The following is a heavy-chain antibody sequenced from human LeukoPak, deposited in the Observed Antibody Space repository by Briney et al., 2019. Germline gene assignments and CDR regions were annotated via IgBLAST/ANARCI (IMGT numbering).Heavy chain of an antibody. Sequence: SETLSLTCTVSGGSISSGDYYWSWIRQPPGKGLEWIGYIYYSGSTYYNPSLKSRVTISVDTSKNQFSPKLSSVTAADTAVYYCARAEARGYYYGSGTIFDYWGQGALVTVSS. J-gene: IGHJ4*02. D-gene: IGHD3-10*01. V-gene: IGHV4-30-4*01. CDR1: GGSISSGDYY. CDR2: IYYSGST. CDR3: ARAEARGYYYGSGTIFDY.